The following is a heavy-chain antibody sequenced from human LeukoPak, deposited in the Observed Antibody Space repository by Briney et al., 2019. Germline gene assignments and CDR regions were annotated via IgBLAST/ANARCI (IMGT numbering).Heavy chain of an antibody. V-gene: IGHV4-4*07. CDR3: ASSRDGYSYYYFDS. CDR1: GGSISSYY. Sequence: PSETLSLTCTVSGGSISSYYWSWIRQPAGKGLEWIGRIYTSGSTNYNPSLKSRVTMSVDTSKNQFSLKLSSVTAADTAVYYCASSRDGYSYYYFDSWGQGTLVTVSS. CDR2: IYTSGST. J-gene: IGHJ4*02. D-gene: IGHD5-24*01.